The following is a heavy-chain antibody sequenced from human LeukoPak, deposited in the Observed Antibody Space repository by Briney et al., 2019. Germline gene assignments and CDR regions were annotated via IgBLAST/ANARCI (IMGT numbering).Heavy chain of an antibody. D-gene: IGHD3-10*01. V-gene: IGHV3-30*04. CDR1: GFTFSSYA. Sequence: PGGSLRLSCAASGFTFSSYAMHWVRQAPGKGLEWVAVISYDGSNKYYADSVKGRFTISRDNSKNTLYLRMNSLRAEDTAVYYCARAARYGSGRRWFDPWGQGTLVTVSS. CDR2: ISYDGSNK. CDR3: ARAARYGSGRRWFDP. J-gene: IGHJ5*02.